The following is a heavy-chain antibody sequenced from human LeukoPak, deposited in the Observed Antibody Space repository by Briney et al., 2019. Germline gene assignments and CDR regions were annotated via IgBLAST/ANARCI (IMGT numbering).Heavy chain of an antibody. Sequence: SETLSLTCAVYGGSFSGYYWSWIRQPPGKGLEWIGEINHSGSTNYNPSLKSRVTISVDTSKNQFSLKLSSVTAADTAVYYCARVSRGLGRVLDYWGQGTLVTVSS. CDR2: INHSGST. CDR1: GGSFSGYY. J-gene: IGHJ4*02. V-gene: IGHV4-34*01. D-gene: IGHD2-15*01. CDR3: ARVSRGLGRVLDY.